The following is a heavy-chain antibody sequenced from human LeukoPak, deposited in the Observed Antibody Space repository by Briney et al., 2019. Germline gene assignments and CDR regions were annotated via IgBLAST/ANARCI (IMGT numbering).Heavy chain of an antibody. CDR3: ARDQRGYCSSANCYQGAFDI. J-gene: IGHJ3*02. Sequence: GGSLRLSCAASGFTFDDYGMSWVRQAPGKGLEWVSGINWNGGSTGYADSVKGRFTISRDNAKNSLYLQMNSLRAEDTALYYCARDQRGYCSSANCYQGAFDIWGQGTMVTVSS. CDR1: GFTFDDYG. V-gene: IGHV3-20*04. D-gene: IGHD2-2*01. CDR2: INWNGGST.